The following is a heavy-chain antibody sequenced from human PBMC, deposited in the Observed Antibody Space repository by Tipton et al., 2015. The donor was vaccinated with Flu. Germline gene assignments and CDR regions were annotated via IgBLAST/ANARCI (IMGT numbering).Heavy chain of an antibody. CDR1: GGSISSSSYY. CDR2: IYYSGST. V-gene: IGHV4-39*01. D-gene: IGHD6-13*01. CDR3: LRDSSSWYSDY. J-gene: IGHJ4*02. Sequence: TLSLTCTVSGGSISSSSYYWGWIRQPPGKGLEWIGSIYYSGSTYYNPSLKSRVTISVDTSKNQFSLKLSSVTAADTAVYYCLRDSSSWYSDYWGQGTLVTVSS.